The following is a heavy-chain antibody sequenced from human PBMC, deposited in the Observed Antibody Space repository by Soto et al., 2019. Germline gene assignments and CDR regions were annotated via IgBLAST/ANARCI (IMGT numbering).Heavy chain of an antibody. CDR2: IRSKAYGGTT. CDR1: GFTFGDYA. D-gene: IGHD1-26*01. CDR3: TRDHISGSNYFDY. J-gene: IGHJ4*02. Sequence: GGSLRLSCTASGFTFGDYAMSWVRQAPGKGLEWVGFIRSKAYGGTTEYAASVKGRFTISRDDSKSIAYLQMNSLKTEDTAVYYCTRDHISGSNYFDYWGQGTLVTVSS. V-gene: IGHV3-49*04.